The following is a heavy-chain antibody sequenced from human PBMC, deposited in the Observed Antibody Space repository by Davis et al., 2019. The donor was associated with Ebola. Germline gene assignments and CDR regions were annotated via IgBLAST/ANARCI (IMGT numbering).Heavy chain of an antibody. J-gene: IGHJ4*02. CDR2: ISAYNGNT. D-gene: IGHD1-26*01. Sequence: ASVKVSCKASGYTFTSYGISWVRQAPGQGLEWMGWISAYNGNTNYAQKLQGRVTMTTDTSTSTAYMELRSLRSDDTAVYYCARGVSVRSVGAPSRFYYWGQGTLVTVSS. CDR1: GYTFTSYG. V-gene: IGHV1-18*01. CDR3: ARGVSVRSVGAPSRFYY.